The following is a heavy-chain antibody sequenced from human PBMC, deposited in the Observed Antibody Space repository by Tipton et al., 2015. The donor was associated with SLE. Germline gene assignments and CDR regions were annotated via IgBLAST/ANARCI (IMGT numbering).Heavy chain of an antibody. CDR2: IYYDGTA. CDR1: GASVRSTSYH. J-gene: IGHJ2*01. Sequence: TLSLTCFVSGASVRSTSYHWGWIRQPPGKGLEWIGNIYYDGTAYYTPSLESRLTISVDTSKTQFSLKIRSVTAADTAVYYCARGLTVTTNPYFDLWGRGSLVTVYS. CDR3: ARGLTVTTNPYFDL. V-gene: IGHV4-39*07. D-gene: IGHD4-17*01.